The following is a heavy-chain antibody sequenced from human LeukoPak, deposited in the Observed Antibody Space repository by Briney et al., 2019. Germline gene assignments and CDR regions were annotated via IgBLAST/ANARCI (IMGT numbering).Heavy chain of an antibody. V-gene: IGHV4-59*01. CDR3: ASGKQWLFDY. D-gene: IGHD6-19*01. J-gene: IGHJ4*02. CDR2: IYYSGST. Sequence: SETLSLTCTVSGGSISSYYWSWIRQPPGKGLEWIGYIYYSGSTNYNPSLKSRVTISVDTSKNQFSLKLSSVTAADTAVYYCASGKQWLFDYWGQGTLVTVSS. CDR1: GGSISSYY.